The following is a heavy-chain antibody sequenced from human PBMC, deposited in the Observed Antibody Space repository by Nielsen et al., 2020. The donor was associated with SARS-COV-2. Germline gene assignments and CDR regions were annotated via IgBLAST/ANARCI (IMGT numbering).Heavy chain of an antibody. CDR3: AKDRDYYGSGSLDV. V-gene: IGHV3-9*01. J-gene: IGHJ6*02. CDR2: ISWNSGSI. CDR1: GFTFDDYA. Sequence: GGSLRLSCAASGFTFDDYAMHWVRQAPGKGLEWVSGISWNSGSIGYADSVKGRFTISRDNAKNSLYLQMNSLRPEDTALYYCAKDRDYYGSGSLDVWGQGTTVTVSS. D-gene: IGHD3-10*01.